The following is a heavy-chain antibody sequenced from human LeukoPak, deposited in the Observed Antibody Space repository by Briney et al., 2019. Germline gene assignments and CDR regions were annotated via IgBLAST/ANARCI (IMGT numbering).Heavy chain of an antibody. CDR3: ARAPKAVAGLPTYYFDY. Sequence: PSETLSLTCTVSGGSISSYYWSWIRQPPGKGLEWIGYIYYSGSTNYNPSLKSRFTISADTSKNQFSLKLSSVTAADTAVYYCARAPKAVAGLPTYYFDYWGQGTLVTVSS. CDR2: IYYSGST. V-gene: IGHV4-59*01. J-gene: IGHJ4*02. D-gene: IGHD6-19*01. CDR1: GGSISSYY.